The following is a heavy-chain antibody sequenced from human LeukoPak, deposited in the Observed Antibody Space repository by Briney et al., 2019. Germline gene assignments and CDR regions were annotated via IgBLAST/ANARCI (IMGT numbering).Heavy chain of an antibody. CDR3: ARVNNWGIDY. CDR2: ISSSSSYI. CDR1: GFTFSIYS. V-gene: IGHV3-21*01. D-gene: IGHD7-27*01. J-gene: IGHJ4*02. Sequence: GRSRRLACAASGFTFSIYSMNWVRQAPGRGLEWVSSISSSSSYIYYADSVKGRFTISRDNAKNSLYLQMNRLRAEDTAVYYCARVNNWGIDYWGQGTLVTVSS.